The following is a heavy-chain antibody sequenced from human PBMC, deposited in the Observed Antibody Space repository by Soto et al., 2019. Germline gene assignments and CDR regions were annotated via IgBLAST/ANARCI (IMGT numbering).Heavy chain of an antibody. V-gene: IGHV3-23*01. J-gene: IGHJ4*02. CDR3: ATVHSTSRSFNY. D-gene: IGHD6-6*01. Sequence: EVQLLESGGGLVQPGGSLRLSCAASGFTFSMSAMSWVRQAPGKGLEWVSTTGLNGRTTYYADSVKGRFTVSRDNSKNTLDLQINSLRVEDTAVYYCATVHSTSRSFNYWGQGTLVTVSS. CDR2: TGLNGRTT. CDR1: GFTFSMSA.